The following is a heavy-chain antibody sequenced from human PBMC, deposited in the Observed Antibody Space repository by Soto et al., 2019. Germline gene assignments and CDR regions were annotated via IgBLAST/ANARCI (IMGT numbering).Heavy chain of an antibody. CDR2: VSHDGRNT. V-gene: IGHV3-30*18. D-gene: IGHD6-19*01. J-gene: IGHJ4*02. Sequence: VQLVESGGGVVQPGRSLRLSCAASGFTFSDYATHWVRQAPDKGLEWVAVVSHDGRNTHYADSVKGRFTISRDSSKNTVSLEMTSLRAEDTAVYYCAKGGRQWLVTSDFNYWGQGALVTVSS. CDR1: GFTFSDYA. CDR3: AKGGRQWLVTSDFNY.